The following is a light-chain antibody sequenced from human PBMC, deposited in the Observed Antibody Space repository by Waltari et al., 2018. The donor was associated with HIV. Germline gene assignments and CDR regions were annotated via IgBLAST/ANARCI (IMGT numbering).Light chain of an antibody. CDR3: SSYTSSNTLVV. V-gene: IGLV2-14*01. CDR1: SSDVGGYNY. J-gene: IGLJ2*01. Sequence: QSALTQPASVSGSPGQSITISCTGTSSDVGGYNYVSWYQQHPGKAPKLMIYEVSNRPSGVCNRFSGSKSGNTASLTISGLQAEDEADYYCSSYTSSNTLVVFGGGTKLTVL. CDR2: EVS.